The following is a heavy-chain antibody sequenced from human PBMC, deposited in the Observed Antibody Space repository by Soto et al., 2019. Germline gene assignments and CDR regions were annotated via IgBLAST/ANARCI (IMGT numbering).Heavy chain of an antibody. CDR3: AAREVSYYYDSSGDN. V-gene: IGHV4-61*01. D-gene: IGHD3-22*01. J-gene: IGHJ4*02. Sequence: QVQLQESGPGLVKPSGTLSLTCTVSGGSVSSGSYYWSWIRQPPGKGLEWIGYIYYSGSTNYNPSLKSRVTISVDTSKNQFSLKLSSVTAADKAVYYCAAREVSYYYDSSGDNWGQGTLVTVSS. CDR1: GGSVSSGSYY. CDR2: IYYSGST.